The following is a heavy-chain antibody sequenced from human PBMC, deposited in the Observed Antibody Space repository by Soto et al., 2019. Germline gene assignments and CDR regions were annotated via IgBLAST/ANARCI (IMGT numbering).Heavy chain of an antibody. CDR2: TYYRSKWYN. CDR3: ARVCGPNSSGYYYVFDY. D-gene: IGHD3-22*01. J-gene: IGHJ4*02. Sequence: SQTLSLTCAISGDSVSSNSAAWNWIRQSPSRGLEWLGRTYYRSKWYNDYAVSVKSRITINPDTSKNQFSLQLNSVTPEDTAVYYCARVCGPNSSGYYYVFDYWGQGTLVTVSS. CDR1: GDSVSSNSAA. V-gene: IGHV6-1*01.